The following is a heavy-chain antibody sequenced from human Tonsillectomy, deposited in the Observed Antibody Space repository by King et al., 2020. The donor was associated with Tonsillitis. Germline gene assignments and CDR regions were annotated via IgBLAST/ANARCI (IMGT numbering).Heavy chain of an antibody. CDR1: GGSISSYY. V-gene: IGHV4-59*01. CDR2: IYYSGTT. Sequence: QLQESGPGLVKPSETLSLTCTVSGGSISSYYWSWLRQPPGKGLEWIGYIYYSGTTRYNPSLKSRVTISVDTSKNQFSLKVTSVTAADTAVYYCARRDYDSSGYRFDSWGQGTRVTVSS. J-gene: IGHJ4*02. D-gene: IGHD3-22*01. CDR3: ARRDYDSSGYRFDS.